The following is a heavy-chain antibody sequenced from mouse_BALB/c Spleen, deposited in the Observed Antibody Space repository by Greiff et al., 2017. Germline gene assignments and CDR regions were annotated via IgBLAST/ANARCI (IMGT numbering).Heavy chain of an antibody. CDR3: ASYGNYEPYSFDY. V-gene: IGHV5-6-5*01. CDR1: GFTFSSYA. Sequence: EVQRVESGGGLVKPGGSLKLSCAASGFTFSSYAMSWVRQTPEKRLEWVASISSGGSTYYPDSVKGRFTISRDNARNILYLQMSSLRSEDTAMYYCASYGNYEPYSFDYWGQGTTLTVSS. D-gene: IGHD2-1*01. CDR2: ISSGGST. J-gene: IGHJ2*01.